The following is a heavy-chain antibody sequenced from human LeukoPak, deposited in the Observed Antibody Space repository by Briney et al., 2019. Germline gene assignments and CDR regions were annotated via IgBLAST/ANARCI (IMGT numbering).Heavy chain of an antibody. CDR1: GGSISSYY. J-gene: IGHJ4*02. CDR2: IYTSGST. CDR3: ARGDYGSGSYVFDY. D-gene: IGHD3-10*01. V-gene: IGHV4-4*07. Sequence: PSETLSLTCTVSGGSISSYYWSWIRQPAGKGLEWIGRIYTSGSTNYNPSLKSRVTMPVDTSKNQFSLKLSSVTAADTAVYYCARGDYGSGSYVFDYWGQGTLVTVSS.